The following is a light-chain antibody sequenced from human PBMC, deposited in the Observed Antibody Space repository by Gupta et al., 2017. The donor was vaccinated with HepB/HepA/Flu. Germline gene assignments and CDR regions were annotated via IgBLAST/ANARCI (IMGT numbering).Light chain of an antibody. V-gene: IGKV4-1*01. J-gene: IGKJ2*04. CDR1: QSLLHSSDNEYH. Sequence: DIVMTQSPDSLAVSLGERATISCKSSQSLLHSSDNEYHLAWYQQKPGQPPKLLIFWASVRGSGVPDRFRGSGSGTDFTLTISNLQAEDVAVYFCQQEDNLPRSFAQGTKLEIK. CDR2: WAS. CDR3: QQEDNLPRS.